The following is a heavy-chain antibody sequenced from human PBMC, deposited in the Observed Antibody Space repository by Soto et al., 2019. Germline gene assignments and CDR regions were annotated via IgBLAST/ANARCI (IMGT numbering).Heavy chain of an antibody. V-gene: IGHV4-31*01. CDR3: ARRYCSGGSCLKVTPRYYFDY. CDR1: GGSISSGGYY. CDR2: IYYSGST. J-gene: IGHJ4*02. Sequence: QVQLQESGPGLVKPSQTLSLTCTVSGGSISSGGYYWSWIRQHPGKGLEWIGYIYYSGSTYYNPSLKSLVTISVDTSKNQFSLKLSSVTAADTAVYYCARRYCSGGSCLKVTPRYYFDYWGQGTLVTVSS. D-gene: IGHD2-15*01.